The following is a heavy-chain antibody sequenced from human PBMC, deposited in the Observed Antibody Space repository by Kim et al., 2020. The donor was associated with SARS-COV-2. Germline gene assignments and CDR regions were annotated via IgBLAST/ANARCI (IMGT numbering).Heavy chain of an antibody. CDR3: AREYGNWFDP. D-gene: IGHD3-10*01. CDR2: NR. V-gene: IGHV7-4-1*02. J-gene: IGHJ5*02. Sequence: NRTYAQGFTRRFVFSLDTSVSTAYLQISSLKAEDTAVYYCAREYGNWFDPWGQGTLVTVSS.